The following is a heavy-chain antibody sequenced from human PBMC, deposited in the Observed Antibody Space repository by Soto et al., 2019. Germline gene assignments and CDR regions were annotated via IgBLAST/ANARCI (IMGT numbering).Heavy chain of an antibody. CDR1: GYTFTIYW. Sequence: PXELLNISYPVSGYTFTIYWIDLVRQMPGKGLEWMGIIYPSDSDTRYSPSFQGQVTISADQSINTAYLQWDSLKASDTAIYYCARPANTVADHFDLWGQGTQVTVYS. V-gene: IGHV5-51*01. D-gene: IGHD4-17*01. CDR2: IYPSDSDT. J-gene: IGHJ4*02. CDR3: ARPANTVADHFDL.